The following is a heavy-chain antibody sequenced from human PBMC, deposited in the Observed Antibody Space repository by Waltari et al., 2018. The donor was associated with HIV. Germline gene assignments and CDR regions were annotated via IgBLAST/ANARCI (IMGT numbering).Heavy chain of an antibody. Sequence: QVQLQESGPGLVKPSETLSLTCAVPDYSISSGYYWGWFRQPPGKGLEWIGSIYHSGSTYYNPSLKSRVTISVDTSKNQFSLKLSSVTAADTAVYYCARERGGYDILTGYWEVDVWGQGTTVTVSS. CDR3: ARERGGYDILTGYWEVDV. CDR1: DYSISSGYY. V-gene: IGHV4-38-2*02. J-gene: IGHJ6*02. CDR2: IYHSGST. D-gene: IGHD3-9*01.